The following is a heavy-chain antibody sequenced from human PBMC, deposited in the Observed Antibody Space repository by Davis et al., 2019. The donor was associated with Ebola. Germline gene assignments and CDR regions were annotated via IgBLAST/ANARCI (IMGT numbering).Heavy chain of an antibody. CDR3: ARDLATSSGAHFFYFGMDV. Sequence: VSVKVSCKASGYTFSSYGISWVRQAPGQGLEWMGWISGYEDNTNYAPRFRGRITLTKDRATSTVHMELRSLTSDDTAVYYCARDLATSSGAHFFYFGMDVWGGGTSVAVSS. CDR1: GYTFSSYG. D-gene: IGHD3-10*01. J-gene: IGHJ6*04. V-gene: IGHV1-18*01. CDR2: ISGYEDNT.